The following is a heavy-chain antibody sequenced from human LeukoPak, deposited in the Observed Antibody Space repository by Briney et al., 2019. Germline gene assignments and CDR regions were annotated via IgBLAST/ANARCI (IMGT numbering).Heavy chain of an antibody. D-gene: IGHD2-15*01. CDR3: ARESPYCSGGSCYTAVYYYYGMDV. V-gene: IGHV3-74*01. CDR2: INSDGSST. Sequence: GGSLRLSCAASGFTFSSYWMHWVRQAPGKGLVWVSRINSDGSSTSYADSVKGRFTISRDNSKNTLYLQMNSLRAEDTAVYYCARESPYCSGGSCYTAVYYYYGMDVWGQGTTVTVS. J-gene: IGHJ6*02. CDR1: GFTFSSYW.